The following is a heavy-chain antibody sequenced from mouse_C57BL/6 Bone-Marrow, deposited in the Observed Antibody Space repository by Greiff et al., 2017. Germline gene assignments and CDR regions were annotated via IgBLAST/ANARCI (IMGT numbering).Heavy chain of an antibody. CDR1: GYTFTSYG. CDR3: ASPGIYYYGSSPAY. D-gene: IGHD1-1*01. J-gene: IGHJ3*01. CDR2: IYPRSGNT. Sequence: QVQLQQSGAELARPGASVKLSCKASGYTFTSYGISWVKQRTGQGLEWIGEIYPRSGNTYYNEKFKGKAKLTADKSSSTAYLELRSLTSEDSAVYFCASPGIYYYGSSPAYWGQGTLVTVSA. V-gene: IGHV1-81*01.